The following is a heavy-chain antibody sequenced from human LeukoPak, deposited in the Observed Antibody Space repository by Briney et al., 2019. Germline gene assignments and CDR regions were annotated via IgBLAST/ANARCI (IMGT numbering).Heavy chain of an antibody. CDR1: GFTFSDYY. D-gene: IGHD2-2*01. Sequence: GGSLRLSCAASGFTFSDYYMSWIRQAPGKGLEWVSYISSSGSTIYYADSVKGRFTISRDNAKNPLYLQMNSLRAEDTAVYYCARDLKYCSSTSCYPSYYYYYMDVWGKGTTVTVSS. J-gene: IGHJ6*03. CDR2: ISSSGSTI. CDR3: ARDLKYCSSTSCYPSYYYYYMDV. V-gene: IGHV3-11*01.